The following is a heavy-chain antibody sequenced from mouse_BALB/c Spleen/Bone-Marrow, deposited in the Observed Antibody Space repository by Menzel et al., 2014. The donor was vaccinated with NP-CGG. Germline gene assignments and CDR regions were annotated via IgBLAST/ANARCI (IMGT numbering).Heavy chain of an antibody. CDR3: SCYRYAWYFDG. CDR2: MVPANGNT. Sequence: EVQLQQSGAELVKPGASDRLSSTVKGSNIKETNRHGEKQRLEQGWGGIGRMVPANGNTNYDPKFQGKATITADPSSSTAFLQLSSLTSEDTAVYCCSCYRYAWYFDGWGAGTPVTVSS. J-gene: IGHJ1*01. V-gene: IGHV14-3*02. D-gene: IGHD2-14*01. CDR1: GSNIKETN.